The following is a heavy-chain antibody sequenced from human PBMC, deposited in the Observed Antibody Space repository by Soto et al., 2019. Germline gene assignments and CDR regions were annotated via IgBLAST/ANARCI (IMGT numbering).Heavy chain of an antibody. D-gene: IGHD3-10*01. CDR2: IDPDGSTT. Sequence: GSPRPPYTGCAFLFTRSVGPWATLLPGKGLVWVSRIDPDGSTTYYADSVKGRFTISRDNAKNTLYLQLNSLRAEDTAVDYCTSSGSYDIACVDSWGTRTLVTFS. V-gene: IGHV3-74*01. CDR3: TSSGSYDIACVDS. J-gene: IGHJ5*01. CDR1: AFLFTRSV.